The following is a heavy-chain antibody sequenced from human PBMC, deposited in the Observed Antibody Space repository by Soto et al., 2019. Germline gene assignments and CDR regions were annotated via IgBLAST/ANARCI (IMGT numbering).Heavy chain of an antibody. CDR2: LYTGGSA. Sequence: RGSLRLSCAASRFSVTDHYMTWVRHAPGEGLGWVSVLYTGGSAYYGDSVKGRFTISRDSSTNTLYLQMNSLKVGDTAFYFCARSFNDWTTYFDYWSEGTLVTVSS. CDR3: ARSFNDWTTYFDY. J-gene: IGHJ4*02. CDR1: RFSVTDHY. D-gene: IGHD3-9*01. V-gene: IGHV3-53*01.